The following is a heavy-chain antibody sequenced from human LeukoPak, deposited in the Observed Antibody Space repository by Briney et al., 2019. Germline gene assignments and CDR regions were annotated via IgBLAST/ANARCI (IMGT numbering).Heavy chain of an antibody. CDR2: IYYSGST. CDR3: ARQGPLTTAVTTRTNPFDY. CDR1: GDSISSSSYY. V-gene: IGHV4-39*01. D-gene: IGHD4-11*01. Sequence: SETLSLTCTVSGDSISSSSYYWGWIRQPPGKGLEWIGSIYYSGSTYYNPSLKSRVTISVDTSKNQFSLKLNSVTAADTAVYYCARQGPLTTAVTTRTNPFDYWGQGTLVTVSS. J-gene: IGHJ4*02.